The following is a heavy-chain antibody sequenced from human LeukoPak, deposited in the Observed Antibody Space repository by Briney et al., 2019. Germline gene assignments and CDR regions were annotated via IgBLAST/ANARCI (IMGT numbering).Heavy chain of an antibody. D-gene: IGHD2-15*01. CDR1: GFTFTSYG. Sequence: ASVKVFCKASGFTFTSYGISWVRQAPGQRLEWMGWIRGDNGKTNYAQKFQGRVTMTTDTSTSTAYMDLRSLRSDDTAVYYCARDRCSGGSCYWDYWGQGTLVTVSS. J-gene: IGHJ4*02. V-gene: IGHV1-18*01. CDR3: ARDRCSGGSCYWDY. CDR2: IRGDNGKT.